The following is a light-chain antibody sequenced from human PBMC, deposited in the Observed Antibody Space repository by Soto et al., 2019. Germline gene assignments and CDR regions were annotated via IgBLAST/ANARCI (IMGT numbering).Light chain of an antibody. J-gene: IGKJ4*01. V-gene: IGKV3-15*01. CDR1: QSVSSN. Sequence: EIVMTQSPATLSVSPGERATLSCRASQSVSSNLASYQQKPGQAPRLLIYGASTRATGIPARFSGSGSGTEFTLTISSLQSEDFAVYYCHQYNNWHAFGGGTKVEI. CDR2: GAS. CDR3: HQYNNWHA.